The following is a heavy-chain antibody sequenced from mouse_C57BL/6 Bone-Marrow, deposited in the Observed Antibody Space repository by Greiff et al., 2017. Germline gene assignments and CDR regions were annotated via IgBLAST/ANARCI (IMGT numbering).Heavy chain of an antibody. Sequence: VQLQQSGAELVRPGASVKLSCTASGFNIKDDYMHWVKQRPEQGLEWIGWIDPENGDTEYASNFQGKATITADTSSNTAYLQLSSLTSEDTAVYYCTTFYGSSYAGFAYWGQGTLVTVSA. J-gene: IGHJ3*01. D-gene: IGHD1-1*01. CDR1: GFNIKDDY. CDR2: IDPENGDT. V-gene: IGHV14-4*01. CDR3: TTFYGSSYAGFAY.